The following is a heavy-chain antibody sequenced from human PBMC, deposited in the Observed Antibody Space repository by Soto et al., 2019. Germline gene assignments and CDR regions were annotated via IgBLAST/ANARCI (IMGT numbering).Heavy chain of an antibody. D-gene: IGHD1-26*01. J-gene: IGHJ4*02. V-gene: IGHV4-34*01. CDR1: GGSFSGYY. Sequence: SETLSLTCAVYGGSFSGYYWSWIRQPPGKGLEWIGEINHSGSTNYNPSLKSRVTISVDTSKNQFSLKLSSVTAADTAVYYCARPRAYSNIFDYWGQGTLVTVSS. CDR2: INHSGST. CDR3: ARPRAYSNIFDY.